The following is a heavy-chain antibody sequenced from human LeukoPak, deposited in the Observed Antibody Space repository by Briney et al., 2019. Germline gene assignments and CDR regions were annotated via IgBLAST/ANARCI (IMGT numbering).Heavy chain of an antibody. D-gene: IGHD5-18*01. J-gene: IGHJ4*02. V-gene: IGHV3-53*01. CDR2: IYSDGRT. CDR3: ARDSGYSYADDY. CDR1: GFTVSSNY. Sequence: GGSLRLSCAGSGFTVSSNYMTWVRQAPGKGLEWVSVIYSDGRTYYADSVKGRFTISRDNSKNTVYLQMNSLRDEDAAVYYCARDSGYSYADDYWGQGTLVTVSS.